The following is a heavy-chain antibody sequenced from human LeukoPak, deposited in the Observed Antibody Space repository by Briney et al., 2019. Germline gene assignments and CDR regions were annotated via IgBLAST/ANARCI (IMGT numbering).Heavy chain of an antibody. CDR2: ISYDGSNK. V-gene: IGHV3-30-3*01. CDR1: GVALSNYA. D-gene: IGHD3-3*01. CDR3: AKEREEGYDFWSGYRGYYFDY. J-gene: IGHJ4*02. Sequence: GGSLRLSCVASGVALSNYAMSWARQAPGKGLEWVAVISYDGSNKYYADSVKGRFTISRDNSKNTLYLQMNSLRAEDTAVYYCAKEREEGYDFWSGYRGYYFDYWGQGTLVTVSS.